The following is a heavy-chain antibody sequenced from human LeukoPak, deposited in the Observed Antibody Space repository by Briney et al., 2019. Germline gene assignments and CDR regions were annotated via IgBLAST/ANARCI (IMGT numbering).Heavy chain of an antibody. Sequence: GGSLRLSCAASGFTFSSYAMSWVRQAPGKGLEWVSAISGSGGSTYYADSVKGRFTISRDNSKNTLYLQMNSLRAEDTAVYYCAKGFMVRGPMGGYFDYWGQGTLVTVSS. CDR1: GFTFSSYA. J-gene: IGHJ4*02. CDR2: ISGSGGST. D-gene: IGHD3-10*01. CDR3: AKGFMVRGPMGGYFDY. V-gene: IGHV3-23*01.